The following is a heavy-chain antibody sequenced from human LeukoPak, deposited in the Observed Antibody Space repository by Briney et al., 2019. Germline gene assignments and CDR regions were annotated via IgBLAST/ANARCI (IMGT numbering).Heavy chain of an antibody. CDR1: GYSISSGYY. V-gene: IGHV4-38-2*02. CDR3: ARKTIFGVVIAPSFDY. CDR2: IYHSGST. Sequence: SETLSLTCTVSGYSISSGYYWGWIRPPPGKGLEWIGSIYHSGSTYYNPSLKSRVTISVDTSKNQFSLRLSSVTAADTAVYYCARKTIFGVVIAPSFDYWGQGTLVTVSS. D-gene: IGHD3-3*01. J-gene: IGHJ4*02.